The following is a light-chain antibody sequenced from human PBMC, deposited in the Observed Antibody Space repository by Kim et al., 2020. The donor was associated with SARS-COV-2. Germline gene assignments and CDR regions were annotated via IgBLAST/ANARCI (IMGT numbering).Light chain of an antibody. CDR3: QVWDSDIDHRV. V-gene: IGLV3-21*04. Sequence: SYELTQPPSLSVAPGETARITCGGDKIGRKSVHWYQLRPGQAPRLVIYLNSDRPSGIPERFSGSNSGNSATLTITRVEAGDEADYYCQVWDSDIDHRVFG. J-gene: IGLJ1*01. CDR1: KIGRKS. CDR2: LNS.